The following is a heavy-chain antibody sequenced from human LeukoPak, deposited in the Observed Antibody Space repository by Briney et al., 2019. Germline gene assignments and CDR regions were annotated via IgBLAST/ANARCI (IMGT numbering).Heavy chain of an antibody. V-gene: IGHV1-8*01. J-gene: IGHJ4*02. CDR1: VYTFSNFD. CDR3: TGAIRHQLLSDY. CDR2: MNPESGNT. D-gene: IGHD2-2*01. Sequence: ASVKVSCKASVYTFSNFDINWVRQATGQGPEWMGWMNPESGNTGYAQKFQGRVTMTRDSSKSTAYMELTSLRFEDTAIYYCTGAIRHQLLSDYSGRGTLVTVSS.